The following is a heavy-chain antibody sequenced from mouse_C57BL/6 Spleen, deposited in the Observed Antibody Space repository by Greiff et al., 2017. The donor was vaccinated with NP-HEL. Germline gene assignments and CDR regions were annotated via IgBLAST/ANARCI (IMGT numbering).Heavy chain of an antibody. D-gene: IGHD1-1*01. CDR3: ASPSDGSSEGYFDY. Sequence: EVQLQESGPGLVKPSQSLSLTCSVTGYSITSGYYWNWIRQFPGNKLEWMGYISYDGSNNYNPSPKNRISITRDTSKNQFFLKLNSVTTEDTATYYCASPSDGSSEGYFDYWGQGTTLTVSS. CDR1: GYSITSGYY. CDR2: ISYDGSN. V-gene: IGHV3-6*01. J-gene: IGHJ2*01.